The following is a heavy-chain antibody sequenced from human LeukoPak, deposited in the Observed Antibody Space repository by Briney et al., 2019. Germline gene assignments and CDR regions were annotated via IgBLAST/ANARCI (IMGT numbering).Heavy chain of an antibody. J-gene: IGHJ4*02. D-gene: IGHD5-18*01. CDR3: ASSLSGYSLYPFDD. Sequence: SETLSLTCSVSGGSISSYYWSWIRQPPGKGLEWIGYIFYSGSTNYNPSLKSRVTISIDTSKNQFSLRLSSVTAADTAVYYCASSLSGYSLYPFDDWGQGTLVTVSS. CDR2: IFYSGST. CDR1: GGSISSYY. V-gene: IGHV4-59*12.